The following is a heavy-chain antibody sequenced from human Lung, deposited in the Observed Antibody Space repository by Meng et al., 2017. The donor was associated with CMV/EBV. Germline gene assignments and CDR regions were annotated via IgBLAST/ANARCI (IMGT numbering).Heavy chain of an antibody. Sequence: GGSLGLXCVASEATDPNYWMSWVLQAPGKGLEWVANIKKDGSEKYYVDSVKGRFTISRDNAKNSLYLQMNSLRVEDTAVYYCARAWAEYCSGGSCYGAFDVWXQGTMVTVSS. CDR3: ARAWAEYCSGGSCYGAFDV. CDR1: EATDPNYW. J-gene: IGHJ3*01. V-gene: IGHV3-7*01. D-gene: IGHD2-15*01. CDR2: IKKDGSEK.